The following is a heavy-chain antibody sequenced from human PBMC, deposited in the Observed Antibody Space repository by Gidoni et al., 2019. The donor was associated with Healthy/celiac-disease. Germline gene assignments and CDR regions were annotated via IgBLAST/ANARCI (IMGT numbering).Heavy chain of an antibody. CDR1: GGPISSGSYY. CDR2: IYTSGST. V-gene: IGHV4-61*02. CDR3: ARVSVVVPAAVGD. D-gene: IGHD2-2*01. Sequence: QGQLQASGPGLVKPSQTLSLTCHVSGGPISSGSYYWSWIRQPAGKGLESTGSIYTSGSTNYNPSLKSRVTRSVDTSKNQFSLKLGAVTAADTAVYYCARVSVVVPAAVGDWGQGTLVTVSS. J-gene: IGHJ4*02.